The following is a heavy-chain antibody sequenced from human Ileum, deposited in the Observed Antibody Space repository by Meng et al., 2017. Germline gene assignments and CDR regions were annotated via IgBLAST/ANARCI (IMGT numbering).Heavy chain of an antibody. D-gene: IGHD3-22*01. V-gene: IGHV4-30-4*01. CDR2: IYYSGST. J-gene: IGHJ4*02. Sequence: QVQLQESGPGLVKPSQTLSLTRTVSGGSISSGDYYWSWIRQPPGKGLEWIGYIYYSGSTYYNPSLKSRLTISVDTSKNQFSLKLSSVTAADTAVYYCARDRDSSGYYPYWGQGTLVTVSS. CDR1: GGSISSGDYY. CDR3: ARDRDSSGYYPY.